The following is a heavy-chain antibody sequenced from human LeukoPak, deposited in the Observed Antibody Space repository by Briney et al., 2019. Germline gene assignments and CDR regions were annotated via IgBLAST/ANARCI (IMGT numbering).Heavy chain of an antibody. CDR3: ATLPYYSSSWLHTTFSVF. J-gene: IGHJ4*02. Sequence: ASVKVSCKASGYTFTTYNINWVRQAPGQGLEWMGWISGYNGNTNYAQKFQGRVTMTRDTSISTAYMELSRLRSDDTAVYYCATLPYYSSSWLHTTFSVFWGQGTLVTVSS. CDR1: GYTFTTYN. D-gene: IGHD6-13*01. V-gene: IGHV1-18*01. CDR2: ISGYNGNT.